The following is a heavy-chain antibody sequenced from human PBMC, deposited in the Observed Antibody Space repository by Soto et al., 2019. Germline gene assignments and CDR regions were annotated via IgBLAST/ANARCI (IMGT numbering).Heavy chain of an antibody. J-gene: IGHJ6*02. V-gene: IGHV3-30*18. Sequence: PGGSLRLSCAASGFTFRNYGIQWVRQAPGKGLQWVAIISNDGNHKYYADSVKGRFTISRDNSKNTLYLQMNSLRAEDTAVYYCAKVIIAAAGVWPDDYYYYGMDVWGQGTTVTVSS. CDR1: GFTFRNYG. CDR2: ISNDGNHK. CDR3: AKVIIAAAGVWPDDYYYYGMDV. D-gene: IGHD6-13*01.